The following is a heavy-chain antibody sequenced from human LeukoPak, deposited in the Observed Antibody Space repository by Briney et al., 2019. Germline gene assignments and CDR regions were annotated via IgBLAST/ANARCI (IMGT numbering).Heavy chain of an antibody. CDR2: INRDGRDK. CDR1: GFTFSSYW. D-gene: IGHD3-16*01. V-gene: IGHV3-7*01. CDR3: ARDGRGGVLDQ. Sequence: PGGSLRLSCAASGFTFSSYWMSWVRQAPGKGLEWVTNINRDGRDKFYVDSVKGRFTISRDNAKNSVYLELNSLRVEDTAVYFCARDGRGGVLDQWGQGTLVAVSS. J-gene: IGHJ4*02.